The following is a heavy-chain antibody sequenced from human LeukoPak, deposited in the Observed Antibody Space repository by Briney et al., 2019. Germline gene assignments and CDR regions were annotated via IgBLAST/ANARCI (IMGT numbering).Heavy chain of an antibody. CDR3: ARGYDFWSGSNWFDP. CDR1: GGTFSSYA. J-gene: IGHJ5*02. Sequence: SVMVSCKASGGTFSSYAISWVRLAPGQGLEWMGRIIPIFGTANYAQKFQGRVTITTDESTSTAYMELSSLRSEDTAVYYCARGYDFWSGSNWFDPWGQGTLVTVSS. CDR2: IIPIFGTA. V-gene: IGHV1-69*05. D-gene: IGHD3-3*01.